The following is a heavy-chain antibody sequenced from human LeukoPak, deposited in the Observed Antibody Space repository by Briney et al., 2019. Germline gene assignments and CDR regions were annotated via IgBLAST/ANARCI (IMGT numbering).Heavy chain of an antibody. V-gene: IGHV4-61*02. CDR2: IYTSGST. Sequence: SETLSLTCTVSGGSISSGSHYWTWIRQPAGKGLEWIGRIYTSGSTNYNPSLKSRVTISQDTSKNQFSLKLSSVTAADTAVYYCARGFYIAKNAGVFDMWGQGTMVTVSS. CDR3: ARGFYIAKNAGVFDM. J-gene: IGHJ3*02. D-gene: IGHD1-1*01. CDR1: GGSISSGSHY.